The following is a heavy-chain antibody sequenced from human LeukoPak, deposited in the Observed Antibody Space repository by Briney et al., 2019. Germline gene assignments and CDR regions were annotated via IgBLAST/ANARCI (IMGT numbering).Heavy chain of an antibody. D-gene: IGHD6-19*01. CDR2: ISYSGST. Sequence: PSETLSLTCTVSGGSISSYYWSWIRQPPGKGLEWIGYISYSGSTNYNPSLKGRVTISGDTSKNQFSLKLSSVTAADTAVYYCARQVSGWAAIDYWGQGTLVTVSS. CDR1: GGSISSYY. CDR3: ARQVSGWAAIDY. J-gene: IGHJ4*02. V-gene: IGHV4-59*08.